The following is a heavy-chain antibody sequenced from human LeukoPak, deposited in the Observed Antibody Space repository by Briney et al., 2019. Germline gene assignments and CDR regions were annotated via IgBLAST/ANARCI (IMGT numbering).Heavy chain of an antibody. D-gene: IGHD4-17*01. V-gene: IGHV4-34*01. CDR1: GGSFSGYY. CDR3: ARGFNYGDYGQKGMDV. CDR2: INHTGST. J-gene: IGHJ6*02. Sequence: SETLSLTYAVYGGSFSGYYWSWIRQPPGKGLEWIGEINHTGSTNYNPSLKSRVTISVDTSKNQFSLKLSSVTAADTAVYYCARGFNYGDYGQKGMDVWGQGTTVTVSS.